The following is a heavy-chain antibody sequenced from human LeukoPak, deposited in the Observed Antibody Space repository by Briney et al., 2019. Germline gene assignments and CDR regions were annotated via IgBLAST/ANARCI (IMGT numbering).Heavy chain of an antibody. Sequence: PGGSLRLSCAASGFTFSNYWMQWVRQVPGKGLVWVSRISNDGSITSYADSVEGRFTISRDSAKNTLYLQMNSLRVEDTAVYYCARETEFTGSFFVDYWGQGTLVTVSS. V-gene: IGHV3-74*01. J-gene: IGHJ4*02. CDR1: GFTFSNYW. CDR3: ARETEFTGSFFVDY. CDR2: ISNDGSIT. D-gene: IGHD3-10*01.